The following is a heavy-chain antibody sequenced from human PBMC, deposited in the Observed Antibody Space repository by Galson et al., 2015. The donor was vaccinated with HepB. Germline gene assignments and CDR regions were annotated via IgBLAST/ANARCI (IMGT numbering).Heavy chain of an antibody. D-gene: IGHD2-2*01. CDR1: GYTFTGYY. Sequence: SVKVSCKASGYTFTGYYMHWVRQAPGQGLEWMGWINPNSGGTNYAQKFQGRVTMTRDTSISTAYMEMSRLRSDDTAVYYCARGDAVVPAAIPYSSSGMDVGGQGTPFTVPS. V-gene: IGHV1-2*02. CDR3: ARGDAVVPAAIPYSSSGMDV. J-gene: IGHJ6*02. CDR2: INPNSGGT.